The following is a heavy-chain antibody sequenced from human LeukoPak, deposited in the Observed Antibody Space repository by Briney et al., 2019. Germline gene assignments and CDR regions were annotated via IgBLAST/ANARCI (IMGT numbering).Heavy chain of an antibody. CDR3: ARGEYGSGSYHIDY. CDR1: GFTFSTFA. Sequence: TTGGSLRLSCAASGFTFSTFAMHWVRQAPGKGLEWVSSINSRSSSIYYADSVKGRFTISRDNAKNSLYLQMNSLRAEDTAVYYCARGEYGSGSYHIDYWGQGTLVTVSS. D-gene: IGHD3-10*01. J-gene: IGHJ4*02. CDR2: INSRSSSI. V-gene: IGHV3-21*01.